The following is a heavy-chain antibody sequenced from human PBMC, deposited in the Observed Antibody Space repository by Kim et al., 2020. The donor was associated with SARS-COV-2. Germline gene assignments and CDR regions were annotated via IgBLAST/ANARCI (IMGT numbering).Heavy chain of an antibody. CDR1: GGTFSSYS. CDR3: AQWLGDDAFDF. J-gene: IGHJ3*01. D-gene: IGHD6-19*01. CDR2: LIPIFGTA. Sequence: SVKVSCKASGGTFSSYSISWVRQAPGQGLEWMGGLIPIFGTANYAQKFHGRVTITADESTSTAYMELSSLRSEDAAMYYCAQWLGDDAFDFWGKGTMVTVSS. V-gene: IGHV1-69*13.